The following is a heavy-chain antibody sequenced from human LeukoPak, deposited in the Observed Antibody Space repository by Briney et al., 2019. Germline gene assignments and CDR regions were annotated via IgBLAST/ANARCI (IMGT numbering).Heavy chain of an antibody. CDR1: GFTFSSYA. V-gene: IGHV3-23*01. Sequence: GGSLRLSCAASGFTFSSYAMSWVRQAPGKGLEWVSAISGSGGSTYYADSVKGRFTISRDNSKNTLYLQMNSLRAEDTAVYYCAKGLGYCSGGSCYSTLWYWGQGTLVTVSS. CDR3: AKGLGYCSGGSCYSTLWY. J-gene: IGHJ4*02. CDR2: ISGSGGST. D-gene: IGHD2-15*01.